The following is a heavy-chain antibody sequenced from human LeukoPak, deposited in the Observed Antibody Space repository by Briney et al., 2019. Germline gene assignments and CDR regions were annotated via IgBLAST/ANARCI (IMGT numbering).Heavy chain of an antibody. V-gene: IGHV4-30-4*01. Sequence: SETLSLTCTVSGGSISSGDYYWSWIRQPPGKGLEWIGYIYYSGSTYYNPSLKSRVTISVDTSKNQFSLKLSSVTAADTAVYYCARNLVAYYDILTGYPPAAWSDPWGQGTLVTVSS. CDR3: ARNLVAYYDILTGYPPAAWSDP. CDR1: GGSISSGDYY. CDR2: IYYSGST. D-gene: IGHD3-9*01. J-gene: IGHJ5*02.